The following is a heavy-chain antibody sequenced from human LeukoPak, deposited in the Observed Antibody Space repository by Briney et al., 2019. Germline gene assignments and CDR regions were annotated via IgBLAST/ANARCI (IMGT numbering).Heavy chain of an antibody. CDR3: AGGRWLQHWDYFDY. CDR1: GFTFNNYA. J-gene: IGHJ4*02. Sequence: QPGGSLRLSCAASGFTFNNYAIHWVRQAPGKGLEWVAVISYDGSNKYYADSVKGRFTISRDTSKNTLYLQMNSLRAEDTAVYYWAGGRWLQHWDYFDYWGQGTLVTVSS. D-gene: IGHD5-24*01. V-gene: IGHV3-30-3*01. CDR2: ISYDGSNK.